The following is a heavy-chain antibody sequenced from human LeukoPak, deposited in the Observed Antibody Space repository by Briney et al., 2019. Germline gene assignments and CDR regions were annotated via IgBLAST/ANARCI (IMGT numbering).Heavy chain of an antibody. D-gene: IGHD3-10*01. CDR1: GGSFSGYY. J-gene: IGHJ4*02. CDR2: INHSGGT. CDR3: ARGRSRLGSGIKPYYFDY. Sequence: SETLSLTCAVYGGSFSGYYWSWLRQPPGKGLEWIGEINHSGGTNYNPSLKSRVTISVDTSKNQFSLKLSSVTAADTAVYYCARGRSRLGSGIKPYYFDYWGQGTLVTVSS. V-gene: IGHV4-34*01.